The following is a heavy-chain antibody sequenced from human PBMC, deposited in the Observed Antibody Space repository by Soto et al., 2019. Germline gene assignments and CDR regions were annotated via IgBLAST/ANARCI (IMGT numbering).Heavy chain of an antibody. V-gene: IGHV3-23*01. CDR2: ISGSGGST. J-gene: IGHJ4*02. D-gene: IGHD3-3*01. CDR1: GFTFSNYA. Sequence: GGSLRLSCAASGFTFSNYAMSWVRQAPGKGLEWVSVISGSGGSTYYADSAKGRFTISRDNSKNTLYLQMNSLRAEDTAVYYCAKASGGSGYNPFDYWGQGTLVTVSS. CDR3: AKASGGSGYNPFDY.